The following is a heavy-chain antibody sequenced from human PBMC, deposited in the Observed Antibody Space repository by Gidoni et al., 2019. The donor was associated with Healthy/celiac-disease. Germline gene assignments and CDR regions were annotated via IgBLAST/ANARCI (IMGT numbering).Heavy chain of an antibody. CDR3: ARAPKATGLLDY. D-gene: IGHD1-26*01. CDR1: GGTFSSYT. J-gene: IGHJ4*02. CDR2: IIPILGIA. V-gene: IGHV1-69*02. Sequence: QVQLVQSGAEVKKPGSSVKVSCKASGGTFSSYTISWVRQAPGQGLEWMGRIIPILGIANYAQKFQGRVTITADKSTSTAYMELSSLRSEDTAVYYCARAPKATGLLDYWGQGTLVTVSS.